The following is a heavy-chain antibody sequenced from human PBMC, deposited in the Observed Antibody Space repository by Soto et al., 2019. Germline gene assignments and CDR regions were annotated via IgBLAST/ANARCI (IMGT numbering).Heavy chain of an antibody. CDR2: INLNSGDT. CDR1: GDTFTDSS. Sequence: ASVKVCCKTSGDTFTDSSMHWVRQAPGQGLEWMGWINLNSGDTNYAEKFRGRVTMTRDTSIITAYMELTRLKSDDTAVYYCARDLGGYDLYGPDTWGQGTLVTVSS. J-gene: IGHJ5*01. D-gene: IGHD5-12*01. CDR3: ARDLGGYDLYGPDT. V-gene: IGHV1-2*02.